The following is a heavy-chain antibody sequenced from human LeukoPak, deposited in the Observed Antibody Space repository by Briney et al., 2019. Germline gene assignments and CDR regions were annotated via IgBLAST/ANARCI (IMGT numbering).Heavy chain of an antibody. J-gene: IGHJ4*02. CDR2: ISSSSSTI. CDR1: GFTFSSYS. V-gene: IGHV3-48*01. D-gene: IGHD2-21*02. Sequence: GGSLRLSCAASGFTFSSYSMNWVRQAPGKGLEWVSYISSSSSTIYYADSVKGRFTISRDNAKNSLYLQMNSLRAEDTAVYYCARDGAYCGGDCYSDYWGQGTLVTVSS. CDR3: ARDGAYCGGDCYSDY.